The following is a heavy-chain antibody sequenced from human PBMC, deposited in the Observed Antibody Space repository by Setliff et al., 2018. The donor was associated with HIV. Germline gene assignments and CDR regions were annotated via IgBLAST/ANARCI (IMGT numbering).Heavy chain of an antibody. CDR3: AREAAHCSGDTCQFTFDS. Sequence: SETLSLTCLVSGGSISSYYWSWIRQSAGKGLEWIGRIYSSGSTNYNPSLESRVSISLDTSKNQFSLKLTSVTAADTAVYYFAREAAHCSGDTCQFTFDSWGQGTLVTVSS. J-gene: IGHJ4*02. D-gene: IGHD2-15*01. CDR2: IYSSGST. CDR1: GGSISSYY. V-gene: IGHV4-4*07.